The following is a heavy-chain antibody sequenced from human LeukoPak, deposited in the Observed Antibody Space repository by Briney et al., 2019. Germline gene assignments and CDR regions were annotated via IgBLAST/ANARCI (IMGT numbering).Heavy chain of an antibody. Sequence: GGSLRLSCAASGFTFSSYSMNWVRQAPGKGLEWVSSISSSSSYIYYADSVKGRFTISRDNAKNSLYLQMNSLRDEDTAVYYCARGLLLWFGELSQPFDYWGQGTLVTVSS. J-gene: IGHJ4*02. CDR1: GFTFSSYS. CDR2: ISSSSSYI. V-gene: IGHV3-21*01. CDR3: ARGLLLWFGELSQPFDY. D-gene: IGHD3-10*01.